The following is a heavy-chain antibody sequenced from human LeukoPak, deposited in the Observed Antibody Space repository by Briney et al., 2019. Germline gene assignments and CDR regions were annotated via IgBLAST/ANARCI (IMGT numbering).Heavy chain of an antibody. CDR2: MNPNSGNT. D-gene: IGHD6-13*01. Sequence: GASVKVSCKASGYTFTSYDINWVRQATGQGLEWMGWMNPNSGNTGYAQKFQGRVTMTRNTSISTAYMGLSSLRSEDTAVYYCARGALKAAGIFYWGQGTLVTVSS. J-gene: IGHJ4*02. CDR1: GYTFTSYD. CDR3: ARGALKAAGIFY. V-gene: IGHV1-8*01.